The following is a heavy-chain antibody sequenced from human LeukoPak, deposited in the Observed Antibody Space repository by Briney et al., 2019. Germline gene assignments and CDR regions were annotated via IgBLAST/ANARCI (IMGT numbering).Heavy chain of an antibody. J-gene: IGHJ4*02. CDR1: GYTFTGYY. Sequence: ASVKVSCKASGYTFTGYYIHYIRQAPGQGLEWMGWINPYTGGANYAQKFQGRVTMTRATSVSTAYMDLSRLRSDDTAVYYCARPYCSGGSCHDYFDYWGQGTLVTVSS. CDR2: INPYTGGA. D-gene: IGHD2-15*01. CDR3: ARPYCSGGSCHDYFDY. V-gene: IGHV1-2*02.